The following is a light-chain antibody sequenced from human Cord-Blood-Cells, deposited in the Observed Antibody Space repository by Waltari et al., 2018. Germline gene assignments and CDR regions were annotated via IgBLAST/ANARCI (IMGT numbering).Light chain of an antibody. J-gene: IGLJ2*01. V-gene: IGLV2-14*01. Sequence: QSALTQPASVSGSPGQSITISCTGTSSDVGGYNYVSWYQQHPGKAPKLMIYDICNRPSGVSPRFSGSKSRITASLTISGLQAEDEADYYCSSYTSSSTYVVFGGGTKLTVL. CDR1: SSDVGGYNY. CDR2: DIC. CDR3: SSYTSSSTYVV.